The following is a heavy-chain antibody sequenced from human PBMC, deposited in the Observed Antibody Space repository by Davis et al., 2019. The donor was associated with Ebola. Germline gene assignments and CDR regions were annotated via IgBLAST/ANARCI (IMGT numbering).Heavy chain of an antibody. Sequence: GESLKISCEVSGFTFSDYYMSWIRQAPGKGLEWIAYIGPSGTDIAYADSVRGRFTISRDNAKNSLYLHINSLRVEDTALYYCAKDSGWQMSPWGQGTLVTVSS. CDR2: IGPSGTDI. J-gene: IGHJ5*02. CDR3: AKDSGWQMSP. CDR1: GFTFSDYY. D-gene: IGHD6-19*01. V-gene: IGHV3-11*04.